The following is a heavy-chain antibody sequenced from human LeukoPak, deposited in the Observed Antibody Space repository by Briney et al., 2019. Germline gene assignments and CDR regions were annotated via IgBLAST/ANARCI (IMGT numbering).Heavy chain of an antibody. Sequence: SETLSLTCTVSGGSISRTSYYWGWIRQPPGEGLEWIGSIFYSGNTYYNPSLESRLTISADTSKNQFSLNLNSVTAADTAVYFCAGHPSSVVVPAAYTFLFDYWGQGTLVTVSS. J-gene: IGHJ4*02. CDR3: AGHPSSVVVPAAYTFLFDY. V-gene: IGHV4-39*07. CDR1: GGSISRTSYY. D-gene: IGHD2-2*01. CDR2: IFYSGNT.